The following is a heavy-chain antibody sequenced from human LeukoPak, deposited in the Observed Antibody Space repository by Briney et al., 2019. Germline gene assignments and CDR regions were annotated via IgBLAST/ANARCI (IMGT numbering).Heavy chain of an antibody. D-gene: IGHD3/OR15-3a*01. J-gene: IGHJ3*02. CDR1: GYTFTTYY. CDR3: ARRGLVAGIYDLVYGFDI. Sequence: GASVKVSCKASGYTFTTYYIHWVRQAPGQGPEWMGWMNPNTGNTGFAQKFQGRVTITQNSSISTVYMELNSLTSEDTAVYYCARRGLVAGIYDLVYGFDIWGQGTMVTVSS. CDR2: MNPNTGNT. V-gene: IGHV1-8*03.